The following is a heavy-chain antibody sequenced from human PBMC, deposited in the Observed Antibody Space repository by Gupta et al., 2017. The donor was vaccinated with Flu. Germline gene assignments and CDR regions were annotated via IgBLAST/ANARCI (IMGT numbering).Heavy chain of an antibody. J-gene: IGHJ4*02. CDR1: GGSISSSSYY. Sequence: QLQLQESGPGLVKPSETLSLTCTVSGGSISSSSYYWGWIRQPPGKGLEWIGSIYYSGSTYYNPSLKSRVTISVDTSKNQFSLKLSSVTAADTAVYYCARHLLAIPIGLGYFDYWGQGTLVTVSS. CDR2: IYYSGST. V-gene: IGHV4-39*01. CDR3: ARHLLAIPIGLGYFDY. D-gene: IGHD2-21*01.